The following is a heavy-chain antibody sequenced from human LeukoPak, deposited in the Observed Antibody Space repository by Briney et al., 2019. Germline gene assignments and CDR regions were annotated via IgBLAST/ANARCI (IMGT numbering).Heavy chain of an antibody. D-gene: IGHD6-13*01. Sequence: SETLSLTCTVSGASISSSSYYWVWVRQPPGKGLEWIGSVNYSGTTYYSASLKSRVAISMDTSKNQFSLKLSSVTAADTAVYYCARGRVAAAGPFDYWGQGTLVTVSS. CDR2: VNYSGTT. V-gene: IGHV4-39*07. CDR3: ARGRVAAAGPFDY. J-gene: IGHJ4*02. CDR1: GASISSSSYY.